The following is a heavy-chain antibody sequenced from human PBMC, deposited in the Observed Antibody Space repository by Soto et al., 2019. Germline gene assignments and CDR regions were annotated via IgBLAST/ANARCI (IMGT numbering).Heavy chain of an antibody. CDR1: GFTFSNYA. CDR2: ISGSGGST. D-gene: IGHD3-22*01. CDR3: AKDMYYYDSSGYPIPHFDY. J-gene: IGHJ4*02. V-gene: IGHV3-23*01. Sequence: GGSLRLSCAASGFTFSNYAVTWFRQAPGKGLEWVSTISGSGGSTYYADSVKGRFTISRDNSKNTLYLQMNSLRAEDTAVYYCAKDMYYYDSSGYPIPHFDYWGQGTLVTVSS.